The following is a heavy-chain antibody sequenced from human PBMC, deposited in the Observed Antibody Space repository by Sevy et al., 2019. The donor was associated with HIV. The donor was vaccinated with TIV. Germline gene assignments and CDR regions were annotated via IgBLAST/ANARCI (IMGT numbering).Heavy chain of an antibody. CDR2: IYPGDSDT. CDR3: ARHPRDDFWSGYYKGVKYYYGMDV. Sequence: GESLKISCKGSGYSFTSYWIGWVRQMPGKGLEWMGIIYPGDSDTRYSPSFQGQVTISADKSIGTAYLQWSSLKASDTAMYYCARHPRDDFWSGYYKGVKYYYGMDVWGQGTTVTVSS. J-gene: IGHJ6*02. D-gene: IGHD3-3*01. V-gene: IGHV5-51*01. CDR1: GYSFTSYW.